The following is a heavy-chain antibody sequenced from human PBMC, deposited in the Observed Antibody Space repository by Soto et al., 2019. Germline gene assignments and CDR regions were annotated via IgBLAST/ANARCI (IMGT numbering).Heavy chain of an antibody. Sequence: SGPTLVNPTQTLTLTCTFSGFSFTTSGMCVSWIRQPPGKAMEWLALIDWDDDKFYVTSLKTRLTISRDTSKYQVVLTMTNMDPLDTATYYCARNFYDTGNYYARIDYWGPGTLVTVSS. V-gene: IGHV2-70*01. CDR3: ARNFYDTGNYYARIDY. J-gene: IGHJ4*02. CDR1: GFSFTTSGMC. D-gene: IGHD3-10*01. CDR2: IDWDDDK.